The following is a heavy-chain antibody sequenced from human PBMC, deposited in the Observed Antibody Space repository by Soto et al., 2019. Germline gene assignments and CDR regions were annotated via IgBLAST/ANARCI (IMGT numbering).Heavy chain of an antibody. Sequence: QVQLVQSGAEVKKPGSSVKVSCKASGGTFSSYAISWVRQAPGQGLEWMGGIIPIFGTANYAQKFQGRVTITADESTSTAYMELSSLRSEDTAVYYCAREPLSGYCSSTSCYNYYGMDVWGQGTTVTVFS. CDR2: IIPIFGTA. J-gene: IGHJ6*02. D-gene: IGHD2-2*02. CDR1: GGTFSSYA. V-gene: IGHV1-69*01. CDR3: AREPLSGYCSSTSCYNYYGMDV.